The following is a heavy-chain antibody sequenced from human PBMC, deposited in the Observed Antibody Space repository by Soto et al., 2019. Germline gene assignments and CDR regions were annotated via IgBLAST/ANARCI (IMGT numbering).Heavy chain of an antibody. CDR3: TTDSATLLRYFDWGAYYFDY. Sequence: EVQLVESGGGLVKPGGSLRLSCAASGFTFSNAWMSWVRQAPGKGLEWVGRIKSKTDGGTTDYAAPVKGRFTISRDDSKNTLYLQMNSLKTEDTAVYYCTTDSATLLRYFDWGAYYFDYWGQGTLVTVSS. J-gene: IGHJ4*02. CDR2: IKSKTDGGTT. D-gene: IGHD3-9*01. V-gene: IGHV3-15*01. CDR1: GFTFSNAW.